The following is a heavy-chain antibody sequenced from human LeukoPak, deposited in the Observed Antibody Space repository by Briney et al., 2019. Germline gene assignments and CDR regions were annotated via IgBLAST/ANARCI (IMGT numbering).Heavy chain of an antibody. CDR1: GFTFSSDG. D-gene: IGHD3-3*01. Sequence: PGGSLRLSCAASGFTFSSDGMHWVRQAPGKGLEWVAFIRHDGSNKYYADPVKGRFTISRDNSKNTLFLQRNSLRAEDTAVYYCAKGSKEVLFTRDHHMDVWGKGTTVTIS. V-gene: IGHV3-30*02. J-gene: IGHJ6*03. CDR2: IRHDGSNK. CDR3: AKGSKEVLFTRDHHMDV.